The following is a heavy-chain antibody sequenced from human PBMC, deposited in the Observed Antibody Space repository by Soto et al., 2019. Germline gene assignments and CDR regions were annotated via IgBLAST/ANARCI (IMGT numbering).Heavy chain of an antibody. D-gene: IGHD3-22*01. CDR3: ARARRGYPPDE. V-gene: IGHV3-72*01. Sequence: LRLSCAASGFSFSDYYMDWVRQAPGMGLEWVARIKNKLNSYTVEYAASLEGRFTISRDDSKNSVYLQMNSLKTEDTAVYFCARARRGYPPDEWGQRTLVTVSS. CDR2: IKNKLNSYTV. J-gene: IGHJ4*02. CDR1: GFSFSDYY.